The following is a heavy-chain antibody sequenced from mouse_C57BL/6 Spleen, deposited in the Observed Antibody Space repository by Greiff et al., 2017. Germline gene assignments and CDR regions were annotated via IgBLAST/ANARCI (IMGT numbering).Heavy chain of an antibody. CDR1: GYSFTDYN. Sequence: VQLQQSGPELVKPGASVQISCKASGYSFTDYNMNWVKQSNGKSLEWIGVINPNYGTTSYNQKFKGKATLTVAQSSSTAYMQLNSLTSEDSAVYYGARWELDGTDFGGWGQGTTLTVSS. V-gene: IGHV1-39*01. CDR2: INPNYGTT. J-gene: IGHJ2*01. D-gene: IGHD4-1*01. CDR3: ARWELDGTDFGG.